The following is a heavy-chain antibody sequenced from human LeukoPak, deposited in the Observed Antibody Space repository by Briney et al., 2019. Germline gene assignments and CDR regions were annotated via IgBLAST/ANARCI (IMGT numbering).Heavy chain of an antibody. J-gene: IGHJ4*02. Sequence: GGSLRLSCAASGLTFSSHWMHWVRQAPGKGLVWVSRITNDGSSTTYADSVKGRFTISRDNAKNTLYLQMKSLRAEDTAVYYCARVLGYYYYDFWGQGTLVTVSS. CDR3: ARVLGYYYYDF. CDR2: ITNDGSST. V-gene: IGHV3-74*01. D-gene: IGHD3-10*01. CDR1: GLTFSSHW.